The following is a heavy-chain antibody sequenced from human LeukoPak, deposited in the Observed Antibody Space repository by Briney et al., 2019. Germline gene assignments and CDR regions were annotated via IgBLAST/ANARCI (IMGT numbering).Heavy chain of an antibody. CDR1: GGSISSYY. Sequence: SETLSLTCTVSGGSISSYYWSWIRQPPGKGLEWIGYIYYSGSTNYNPSLKSRVTISVDTSKNQFSLKLSSVTAADTAVYYCARETQRTEKHSSSWYGMDVWGQGTTVTVSS. D-gene: IGHD6-13*01. CDR3: ARETQRTEKHSSSWYGMDV. CDR2: IYYSGST. V-gene: IGHV4-59*01. J-gene: IGHJ6*02.